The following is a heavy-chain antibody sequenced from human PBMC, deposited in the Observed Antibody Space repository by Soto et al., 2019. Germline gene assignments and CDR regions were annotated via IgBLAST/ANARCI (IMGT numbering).Heavy chain of an antibody. D-gene: IGHD6-13*01. J-gene: IGHJ5*02. V-gene: IGHV1-2*04. CDR1: GYTFTGYY. Sequence: QVQLVQSGAEVKKPGASVKVSCKASGYTFTGYYMHWVRQAPGQGLEWMGWINPNSGGTNYAQKFQGWVTMTRDTSISAAYMELSRLRSDDTAVYYCARVYSSSWYNWFDPWGQGTLVTVSS. CDR3: ARVYSSSWYNWFDP. CDR2: INPNSGGT.